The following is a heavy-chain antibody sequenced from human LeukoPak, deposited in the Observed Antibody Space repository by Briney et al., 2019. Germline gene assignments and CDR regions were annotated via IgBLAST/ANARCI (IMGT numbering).Heavy chain of an antibody. J-gene: IGHJ1*01. D-gene: IGHD3-3*01. CDR2: TSYDGNNK. CDR1: GFSFNSYA. V-gene: IGHV3-30-3*01. CDR3: ARGEDGFWSGYVEH. Sequence: GGSLRLSCAASGFSFNSYALHWVRQAPGKGLEWVAVTSYDGNNKYYAESVKGRFTISRDNSKSMLYLQMNSLRPEDTAVYYCARGEDGFWSGYVEHWGQGTLVTVSP.